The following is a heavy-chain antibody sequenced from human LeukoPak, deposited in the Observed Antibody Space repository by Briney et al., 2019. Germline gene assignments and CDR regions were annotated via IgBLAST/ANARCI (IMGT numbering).Heavy chain of an antibody. J-gene: IGHJ6*02. V-gene: IGHV3-73*01. D-gene: IGHD6-6*01. CDR2: IRSKANSYAT. Sequence: PGGSLKLSCAASGFTFSGSAMHWVRQASGKGLEWVGRIRSKANSYATAYAASVKGMFTISRDDSKNTAYLQMNSLKTEDTAVYYCTRVVAARLYSTYYYYGMDVWGQGTTVTVSS. CDR1: GFTFSGSA. CDR3: TRVVAARLYSTYYYYGMDV.